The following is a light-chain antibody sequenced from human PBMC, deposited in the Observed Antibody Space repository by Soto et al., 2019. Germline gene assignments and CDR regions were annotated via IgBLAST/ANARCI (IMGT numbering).Light chain of an antibody. CDR2: AAS. J-gene: IGKJ4*01. CDR1: QDISSH. V-gene: IGKV1-9*01. Sequence: IQLTQSPSSLSASVGDSVTITCRSSQDISSHLAWYQQQPGKAPKVLIYAASTLESGIPSRFSGSGSGTDFTLTISSLQAEDFATYYCQQVKSFLPLTFGGGTKVEIK. CDR3: QQVKSFLPLT.